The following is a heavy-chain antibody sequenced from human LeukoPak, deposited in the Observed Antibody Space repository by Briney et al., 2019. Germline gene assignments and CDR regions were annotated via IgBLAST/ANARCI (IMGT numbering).Heavy chain of an antibody. V-gene: IGHV3-30*03. CDR3: ASSSVQWLVRASFDY. Sequence: GGSLRLSCAASGFSFNNYGMHWVRQAPGKGPEWVAVVSYDGSNKYYADSVKGRFTISRDNSKNTLSLQMDSLRAEDTAVYYCASSSVQWLVRASFDYWAQGTLVTVSS. CDR1: GFSFNNYG. J-gene: IGHJ4*02. D-gene: IGHD6-19*01. CDR2: VSYDGSNK.